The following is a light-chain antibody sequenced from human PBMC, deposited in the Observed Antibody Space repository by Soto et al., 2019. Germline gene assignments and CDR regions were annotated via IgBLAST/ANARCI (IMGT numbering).Light chain of an antibody. Sequence: EIVLTQSPGTLSLSQGERATLSCRSSQSVSSSYLDWYQQKPGQAPRLLIYGASSRATGIPDRFSGSGSGTDFTLTISRLEPEDFAVYYYQQYGSSPYTFGQGTKLEIK. CDR2: GAS. J-gene: IGKJ2*01. V-gene: IGKV3-20*01. CDR1: QSVSSSY. CDR3: QQYGSSPYT.